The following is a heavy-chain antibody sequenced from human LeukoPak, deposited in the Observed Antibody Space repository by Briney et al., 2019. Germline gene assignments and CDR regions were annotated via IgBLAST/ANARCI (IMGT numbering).Heavy chain of an antibody. CDR1: GGSISSGDYY. Sequence: SETLSLTCTVSGGSISSGDYYWSWIRQPPRKGLEWIGYIYYSGSTYYNPSLKSRVTISVDTSKNQFSLKLSSVTAADTAVYYCARGGSGTYPGSVWGQGTLVTVSS. V-gene: IGHV4-30-4*01. J-gene: IGHJ4*02. D-gene: IGHD1-26*01. CDR2: IYYSGST. CDR3: ARGGSGTYPGSV.